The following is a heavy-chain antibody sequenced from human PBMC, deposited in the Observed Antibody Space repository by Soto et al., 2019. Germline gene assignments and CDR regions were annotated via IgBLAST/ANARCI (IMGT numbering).Heavy chain of an antibody. Sequence: GGSLRLSCAASGFTFSTYDLNWVRQAPGEGLEWVSSISDGGGSTNYADSVKGRFTISRDNSKNTLYLRMNSLRAEDTAVYYCAKPAYDILTGYRRRTPGFHFDSWGQGTRVTVSS. V-gene: IGHV3-23*01. CDR2: ISDGGGST. CDR1: GFTFSTYD. CDR3: AKPAYDILTGYRRRTPGFHFDS. D-gene: IGHD3-9*01. J-gene: IGHJ4*02.